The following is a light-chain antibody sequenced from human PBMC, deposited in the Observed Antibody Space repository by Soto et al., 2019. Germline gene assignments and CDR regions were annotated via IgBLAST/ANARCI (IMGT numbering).Light chain of an antibody. V-gene: IGLV2-14*01. Sequence: QSALTQAASVSGSPGQSITISCTGTSSDVGGYNYVSWYQQRPGKAPKLMIYAVSHRPSGVSNRFSGSKSGNTASLTISGLQAEDEAVYYCNSYTSSDTEVFGGGTKLTVL. J-gene: IGLJ2*01. CDR3: NSYTSSDTEV. CDR2: AVS. CDR1: SSDVGGYNY.